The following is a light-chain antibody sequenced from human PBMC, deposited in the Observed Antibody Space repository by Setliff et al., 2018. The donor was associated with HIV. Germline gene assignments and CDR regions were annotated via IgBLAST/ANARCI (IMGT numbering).Light chain of an antibody. CDR3: SSYTSSSTYV. J-gene: IGLJ1*01. Sequence: QSALAQPASVSGSPGQSITISCTGTSSDVGGYNYVSWYQQHPGKAPKLMIYDVSKRPSGVSNRFSGSKSGSTASLTISGLQAEDEADYYCSSYTSSSTYVFGSGTKGTVL. V-gene: IGLV2-14*01. CDR1: SSDVGGYNY. CDR2: DVS.